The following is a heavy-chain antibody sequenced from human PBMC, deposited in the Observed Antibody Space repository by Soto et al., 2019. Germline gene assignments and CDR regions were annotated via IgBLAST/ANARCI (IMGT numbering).Heavy chain of an antibody. D-gene: IGHD1-26*01. V-gene: IGHV3-64D*08. CDR3: VKDLTLPVGRAFDH. Sequence: GGSLRLSCSASGFIFSSYAMHWVRQAPGKGLEYVSGLSSRGGTTYYADSAKGRFTVSRNNSNNTLYLQMNSLRDDDTAVYYCVKDLTLPVGRAFDHWGQGTLVTVSS. CDR2: LSSRGGTT. CDR1: GFIFSSYA. J-gene: IGHJ4*01.